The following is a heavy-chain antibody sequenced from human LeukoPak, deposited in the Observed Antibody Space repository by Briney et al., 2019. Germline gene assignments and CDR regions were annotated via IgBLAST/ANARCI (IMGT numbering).Heavy chain of an antibody. Sequence: PGGSLRLSCAASGFTFSNAWMNWVRQAPGKGLEWVGRIKSKTDGGTTDYAAPVKGRFTISRDDSKDTLYLQMNSLKTEDTAMYYCAAGTGRSDFDYWGQGTLVTVSS. D-gene: IGHD1-1*01. V-gene: IGHV3-15*01. CDR1: GFTFSNAW. CDR3: AAGTGRSDFDY. CDR2: IKSKTDGGTT. J-gene: IGHJ4*02.